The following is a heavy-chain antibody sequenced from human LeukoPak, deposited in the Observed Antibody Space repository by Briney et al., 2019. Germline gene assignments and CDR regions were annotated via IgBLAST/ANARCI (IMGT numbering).Heavy chain of an antibody. D-gene: IGHD3/OR15-3a*01. V-gene: IGHV3-23*01. J-gene: IGHJ6*03. CDR1: GFTFSSYG. CDR3: ARGTDYYYYYYYMDV. Sequence: GGSLRLSCAASGFTFSSYGMSWVRQAPGKGLEWVSAISGSGGSTYYADSVKGRFTISRDNSKNTLYLQMNSLRAEDTAVYYCARGTDYYYYYYYMDVWGKGTTVTISS. CDR2: ISGSGGST.